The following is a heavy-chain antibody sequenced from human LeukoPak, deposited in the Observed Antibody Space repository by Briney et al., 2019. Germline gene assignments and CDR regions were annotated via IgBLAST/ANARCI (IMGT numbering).Heavy chain of an antibody. D-gene: IGHD6-13*01. CDR1: GGSISSHY. Sequence: PSETLSLTCTASGGSISSHYWSWIRQPPGKGLEWIGYIYYSGSTNYNPSLKSRVTISVDTSKNQFSLNLSSVTAADTAVYYCARVAYSSSWSWGQGILVTVSS. J-gene: IGHJ5*02. CDR2: IYYSGST. CDR3: ARVAYSSSWS. V-gene: IGHV4-59*11.